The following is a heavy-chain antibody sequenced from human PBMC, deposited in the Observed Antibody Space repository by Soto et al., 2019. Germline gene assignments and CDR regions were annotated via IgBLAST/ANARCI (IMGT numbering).Heavy chain of an antibody. J-gene: IGHJ4*02. Sequence: QAGGSLRLSCAASGFTVSSNYMSWVRQAPGKGLEWVSVIYSGGITYYADSVKGRFTISRDNAKNTVYLQMNSLRAEDTAVYYCAEDDTVAPYLHFDYWGQGTLVTVSS. CDR2: IYSGGIT. V-gene: IGHV3-53*01. D-gene: IGHD6-19*01. CDR1: GFTVSSNY. CDR3: AEDDTVAPYLHFDY.